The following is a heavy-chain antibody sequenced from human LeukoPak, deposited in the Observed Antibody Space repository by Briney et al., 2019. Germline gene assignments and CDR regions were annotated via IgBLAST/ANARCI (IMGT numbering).Heavy chain of an antibody. V-gene: IGHV3-48*04. CDR2: ISSSGRSI. J-gene: IGHJ4*02. D-gene: IGHD1-26*01. CDR1: GFTFSSYS. CDR3: GREIPSGSYAPDY. Sequence: PGGSLRLSCAASGFTFSSYSMNWVRQAPGKGLGWVSYISSSGRSILYADSVKGLFTVSRDNAKNSLYLQMNSLRAEDTAVYYCGREIPSGSYAPDYWGQGILVIVSS.